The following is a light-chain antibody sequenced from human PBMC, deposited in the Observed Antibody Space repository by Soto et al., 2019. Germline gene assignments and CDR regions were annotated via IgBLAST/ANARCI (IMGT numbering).Light chain of an antibody. CDR3: QQYGSSPYT. V-gene: IGKV3-20*01. J-gene: IGKJ2*01. CDR2: GAS. CDR1: QSVSSSY. Sequence: EIVLTQSPGTLSLSPGERATLSCRASQSVSSSYLAWYQQKPGQAPRLLIYGASSRATGIPDRFSGSGYGKDFTHTISRLEPEDFAVYYCQQYGSSPYTFGQGTKLEIK.